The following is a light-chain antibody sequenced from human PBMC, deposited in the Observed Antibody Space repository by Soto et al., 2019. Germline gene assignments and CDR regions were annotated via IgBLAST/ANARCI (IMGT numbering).Light chain of an antibody. V-gene: IGLV1-40*01. CDR3: QSYDSSLSVLYV. J-gene: IGLJ1*01. CDR2: GNS. CDR1: SSNIGAGYD. Sequence: QSVLTRVASVSRAPGRRVPISSTGSSSNIGAGYDVHWYQQLPGTAPKLLIYGNSNRPSGVPDRFSGSKSGTSASLAITGLQAEDEADYYCQSYDSSLSVLYVFGTGTKVTVL.